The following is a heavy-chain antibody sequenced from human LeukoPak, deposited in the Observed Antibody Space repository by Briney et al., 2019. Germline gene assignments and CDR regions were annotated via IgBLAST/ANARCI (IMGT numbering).Heavy chain of an antibody. J-gene: IGHJ4*02. CDR2: ISYDGSNK. CDR1: GFTFSSYG. Sequence: GGSLRLSCLVSGFTFSSYGMHWVRQAPGKGLEWVAAISYDGSNKLYAVSVRGRFTISRDNSKNTLSLQMNSLRAEDTAVYYCARGGLYYFDYWGQGTLVTVSS. CDR3: ARGGLYYFDY. V-gene: IGHV3-30*03.